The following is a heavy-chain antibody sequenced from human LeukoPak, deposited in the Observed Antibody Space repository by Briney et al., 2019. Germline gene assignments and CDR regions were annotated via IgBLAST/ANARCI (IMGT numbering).Heavy chain of an antibody. CDR1: GGSISSGGYY. V-gene: IGHV4-31*03. Sequence: PSETLSLSCTVSGGSISSGGYYWSWIRQHPGKGLEWIGYIYYSGSTYYNPSLKSRVTISVDTSKNQFSLKLSSVTAADTAVYYCARGNLYYYGSGSINYWGQGTLVTVSS. CDR2: IYYSGST. CDR3: ARGNLYYYGSGSINY. D-gene: IGHD3-10*01. J-gene: IGHJ4*02.